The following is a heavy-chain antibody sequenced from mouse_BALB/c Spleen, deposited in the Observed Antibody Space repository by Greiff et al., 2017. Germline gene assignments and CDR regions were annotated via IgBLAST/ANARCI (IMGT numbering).Heavy chain of an antibody. V-gene: IGHV1-7*01. Sequence: QVQLQQSGAELAKPGASVKMSCKASGYTFTSYWMHWVKQRPGQGLEWIGYINPSTGYTEYNQKFKDKATLTADKSSSTAYMQLSSLTSEDSAVYYCARNGYDVDDWGQGTTLTVSS. D-gene: IGHD2-2*01. J-gene: IGHJ2*01. CDR2: INPSTGYT. CDR3: ARNGYDVDD. CDR1: GYTFTSYW.